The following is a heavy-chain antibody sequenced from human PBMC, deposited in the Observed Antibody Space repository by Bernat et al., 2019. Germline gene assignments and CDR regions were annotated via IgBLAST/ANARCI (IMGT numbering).Heavy chain of an antibody. D-gene: IGHD3-10*01. CDR1: GFSFSTYP. V-gene: IGHV3-21*01. CDR3: ARGSGNYGSYYFDC. Sequence: EVQLMESGGGLVKPGGSLRLSCAASGFSFSTYPMGWVRQAPGKGLEWVSSISSSGAYIYYAESMKGRFTISRDNAKNSLYLQMNSLRAEDTALFYCARGSGNYGSYYFDCWGQGSLVTVSS. J-gene: IGHJ4*02. CDR2: ISSSGAYI.